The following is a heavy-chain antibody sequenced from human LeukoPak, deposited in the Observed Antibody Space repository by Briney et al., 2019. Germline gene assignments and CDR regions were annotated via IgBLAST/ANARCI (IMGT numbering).Heavy chain of an antibody. D-gene: IGHD1-26*01. J-gene: IGHJ4*02. CDR3: ARELYSGSYSSFDY. CDR2: ISGSGGST. Sequence: PGGSLRLSCAASGFTFSSYGMSWVRQAPGKGLEWVSGISGSGGSTYYADSVRGRFTISRDNAKNSLYLQMNSLRAEDTALYFCARELYSGSYSSFDYWGQGTLVTVSS. V-gene: IGHV3-23*01. CDR1: GFTFSSYG.